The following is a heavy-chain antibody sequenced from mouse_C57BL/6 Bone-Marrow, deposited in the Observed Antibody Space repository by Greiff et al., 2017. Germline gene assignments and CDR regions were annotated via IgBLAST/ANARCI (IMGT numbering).Heavy chain of an antibody. D-gene: IGHD1-3*01. J-gene: IGHJ1*03. Sequence: EVQGVESGGDLVKPGGSLKLSCAASGFTFSSYGMSWVRQTPDKRLEWVATISSGGSYTYYPDSVKGRFTSSRDNAKNTLYLQMSSLKSEDTAMYYCARHSGYYDVWGTGTTVTVSS. CDR3: ARHSGYYDV. CDR2: ISSGGSYT. V-gene: IGHV5-6*01. CDR1: GFTFSSYG.